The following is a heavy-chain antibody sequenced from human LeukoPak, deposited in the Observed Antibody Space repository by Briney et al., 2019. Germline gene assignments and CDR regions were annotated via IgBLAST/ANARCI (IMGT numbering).Heavy chain of an antibody. Sequence: GGSLRLSCSASGSTFSSYAMHWVRQAPGKGLEYVSAISSNGGGTYYADSVKGRFTISRDNSKNTLYLQMSSLRGEDTAVYYCVKDPYAVVHYWGQGTLVTVSS. D-gene: IGHD6-19*01. CDR2: ISSNGGGT. CDR3: VKDPYAVVHY. V-gene: IGHV3-64D*06. CDR1: GSTFSSYA. J-gene: IGHJ4*02.